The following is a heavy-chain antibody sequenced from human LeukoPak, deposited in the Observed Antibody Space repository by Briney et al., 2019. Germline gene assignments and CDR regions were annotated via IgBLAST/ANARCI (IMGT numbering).Heavy chain of an antibody. CDR1: GFTFSSYS. J-gene: IGHJ3*02. D-gene: IGHD3-3*01. CDR2: ISSSSSYI. CDR3: ARVRQGHDFWSGYPDAFDI. Sequence: PGGSLRLSCAASGFTFSSYSMNWVRQAPGKGLEWVSSISSSSSYIYYADSVKGRFTISRDNAKNSLYLQMNSLRAEDTAVYYCARVRQGHDFWSGYPDAFDIWGQGTMVTVSS. V-gene: IGHV3-21*01.